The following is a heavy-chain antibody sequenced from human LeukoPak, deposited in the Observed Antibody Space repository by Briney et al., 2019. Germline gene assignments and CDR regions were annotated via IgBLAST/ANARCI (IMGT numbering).Heavy chain of an antibody. V-gene: IGHV3-48*02. J-gene: IGHJ3*02. CDR3: ARDLGPVVVNAFDI. CDR2: ISSSSSTI. Sequence: GGSLRLSCAASGFTFSSYRMNWVRQAPGKGLEWVSYISSSSSTIYYADSVKGRFTISRDNAKNSLYLQMDSLRDEDTAVYYCARDLGPVVVNAFDIWGQGTMVTVSS. D-gene: IGHD3-22*01. CDR1: GFTFSSYR.